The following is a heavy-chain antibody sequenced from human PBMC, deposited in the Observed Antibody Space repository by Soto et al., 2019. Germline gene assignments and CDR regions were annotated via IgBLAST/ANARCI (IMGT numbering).Heavy chain of an antibody. CDR3: AHSRCGCDCLRSDSAHYYCGMDV. CDR2: IYWDGDK. J-gene: IGHJ6*02. CDR1: GLSLHTGGLV. V-gene: IGHV2-5*02. Sequence: HITLKESGPTLVKPTQTLTLTCTVSGLSLHTGGLVVGWIRQPPGKALEWLALIYWDGDKRYSPSLKSRLSITKHTSNNQVVRTMTNMDPVDTATYYCAHSRCGCDCLRSDSAHYYCGMDVLGQGTTGTVSS. D-gene: IGHD2-21*02.